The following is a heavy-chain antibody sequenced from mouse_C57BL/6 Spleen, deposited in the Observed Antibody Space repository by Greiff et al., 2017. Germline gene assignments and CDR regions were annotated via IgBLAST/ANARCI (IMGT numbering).Heavy chain of an antibody. CDR2: INPSNGGT. CDR1: GYTFTSYW. V-gene: IGHV1-53*01. Sequence: VQLQQPGTELVKPGASVKLSCKASGYTFTSYWMHWVKQRPGQGLEWIGNINPSNGGTNYNEKFKSKATLTVDKSSSTAYMQLSSLTSEDSAVYNCARIGYYDYDEDAMDYWGQGTSVTVSS. CDR3: ARIGYYDYDEDAMDY. J-gene: IGHJ4*01. D-gene: IGHD2-4*01.